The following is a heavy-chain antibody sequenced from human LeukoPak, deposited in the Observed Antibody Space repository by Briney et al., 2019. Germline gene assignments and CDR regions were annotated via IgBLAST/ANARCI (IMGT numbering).Heavy chain of an antibody. CDR1: GGSISSSSYY. J-gene: IGHJ4*02. CDR3: ARRISTRREETCSSTSCYFDY. CDR2: IYYSGST. D-gene: IGHD2-2*01. V-gene: IGHV4-39*01. Sequence: SETLSLTCTVSGGSISSSSYYWGWIRQPPGKGLEWIGSIYYSGSTYYNPSLKSRVTISVDTSKNQFSLTLSSVSAADTAVYYCARRISTRREETCSSTSCYFDYWGQGTLVTVS.